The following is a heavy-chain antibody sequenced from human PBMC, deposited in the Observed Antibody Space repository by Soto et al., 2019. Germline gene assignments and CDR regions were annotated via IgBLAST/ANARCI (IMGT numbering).Heavy chain of an antibody. CDR2: IKQGGNEK. J-gene: IGHJ6*02. CDR1: GFSFSTYL. D-gene: IGHD2-15*01. Sequence: PGGSLRLSCAASGFSFSTYLMSWVRQAPGKGLEWVANIKQGGNEKLYADSVKGRFTISRDNSKNTLYLQMNSLRAEDTAVYYCARGRCSGGSCYYYYYYGMDVWGQGTTVTVSS. CDR3: ARGRCSGGSCYYYYYYGMDV. V-gene: IGHV3-7*01.